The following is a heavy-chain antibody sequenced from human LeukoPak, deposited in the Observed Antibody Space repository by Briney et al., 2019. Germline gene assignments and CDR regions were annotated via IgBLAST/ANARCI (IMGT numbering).Heavy chain of an antibody. J-gene: IGHJ3*02. D-gene: IGHD3/OR15-3a*01. CDR2: IIPIFGTA. V-gene: IGHV1-69*05. Sequence: ASVKVSCKASGGTFSSYAISWVRQAPGQGLEWMGGIIPIFGTANYAQKFQGRVTITTDESTSTAYIELSSLRSEDTAVYYCARGSTPAGLVAFDIWGQGTMVTVSS. CDR1: GGTFSSYA. CDR3: ARGSTPAGLVAFDI.